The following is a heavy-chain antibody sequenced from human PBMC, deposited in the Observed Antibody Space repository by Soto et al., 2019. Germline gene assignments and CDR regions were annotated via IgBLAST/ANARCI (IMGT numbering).Heavy chain of an antibody. CDR3: ARVSGSYYHGMDV. CDR1: GGSISSSNW. V-gene: IGHV4-4*02. D-gene: IGHD1-26*01. Sequence: QVQLQESGPGLVKPSGTLSLTCAVSGGSISSSNWWSWVRQPPGKGLEWIGEIYHSGSTNYNPSLKIRVTLSVDKSKNQFSLKLSSVTAADTAVYYCARVSGSYYHGMDVWGQGTTVTVSS. CDR2: IYHSGST. J-gene: IGHJ6*02.